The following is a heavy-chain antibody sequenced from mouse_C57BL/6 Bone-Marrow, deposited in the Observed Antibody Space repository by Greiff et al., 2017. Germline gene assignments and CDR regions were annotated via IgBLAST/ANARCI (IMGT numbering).Heavy chain of an antibody. V-gene: IGHV1-69*01. CDR3: AKLGPHPWFAY. D-gene: IGHD4-1*01. Sequence: QVQLQQPGAELVMPGASVKLSCKASGYTFTSYWMHWVKQRPGQGLEWIGEIDPSDSYTNYNQKFKGKSTLTVDKSSSTAYMQLSSLPSEDSAVYYYAKLGPHPWFAYWGQGTLVTVSA. J-gene: IGHJ3*01. CDR1: GYTFTSYW. CDR2: IDPSDSYT.